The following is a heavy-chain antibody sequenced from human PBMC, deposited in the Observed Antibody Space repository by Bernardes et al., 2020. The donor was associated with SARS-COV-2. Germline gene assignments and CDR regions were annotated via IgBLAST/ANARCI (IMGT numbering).Heavy chain of an antibody. CDR3: ARRGAGGTDYFDY. D-gene: IGHD3-10*01. CDR1: GGSISIYY. J-gene: IGHJ4*02. Sequence: DTLSLPCSVSGGSISIYYWSWIRQPPGEGLEWIGYVYYSGSTNYNPSLKSRVTISVDTSKNQFSLRLSSVTAADTAMYYCARRGAGGTDYFDYWGQGTLVTVSS. CDR2: VYYSGST. V-gene: IGHV4-59*08.